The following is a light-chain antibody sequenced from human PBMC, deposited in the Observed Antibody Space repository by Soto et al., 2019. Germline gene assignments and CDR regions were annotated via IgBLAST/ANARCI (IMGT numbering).Light chain of an antibody. CDR1: SSDVGLYNY. Sequence: QFALTQPRSVSGSPGQSVTNSCTGTSSDVGLYNYVSWYQQHPGKAPKLIIYDVSKRPSGVPDRFSGSKSGNTASLTISGLQAEDEGEYFCCSYGGSYTPYVFGTGTKLTVL. V-gene: IGLV2-11*01. J-gene: IGLJ1*01. CDR3: CSYGGSYTPYV. CDR2: DVS.